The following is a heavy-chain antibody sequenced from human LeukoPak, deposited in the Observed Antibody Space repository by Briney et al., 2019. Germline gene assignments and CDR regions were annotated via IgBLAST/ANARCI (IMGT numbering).Heavy chain of an antibody. D-gene: IGHD2-15*01. V-gene: IGHV1-2*06. J-gene: IGHJ5*02. CDR3: ARGQRVVVAVHEP. Sequence: ASVKVSCKASGYTFTGYYMHWVRQAPGQGLEWMGRINPNSGGTNYAQKFQGGVTMTRDTSISTAYMELSRLRSDDTAVYYCARGQRVVVAVHEPWGQGTLVTISS. CDR2: INPNSGGT. CDR1: GYTFTGYY.